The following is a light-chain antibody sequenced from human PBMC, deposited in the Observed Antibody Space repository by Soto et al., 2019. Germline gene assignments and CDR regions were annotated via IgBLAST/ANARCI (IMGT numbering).Light chain of an antibody. J-gene: IGKJ5*01. CDR2: DAS. CDR3: QQRSSWPPIT. CDR1: QSVSTY. Sequence: EIVLTQFPATLSLPPGERATLSCRASQSVSTYLAWYQQKPGQAPRLLIYDASNRATGIPARFSGSGSGTDFTLTISSLEPEDFAVYYCQQRSSWPPITFAQGTRLEIK. V-gene: IGKV3-11*01.